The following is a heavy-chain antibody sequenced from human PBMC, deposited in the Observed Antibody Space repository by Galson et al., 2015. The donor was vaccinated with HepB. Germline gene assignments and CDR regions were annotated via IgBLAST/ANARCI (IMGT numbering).Heavy chain of an antibody. D-gene: IGHD6-6*01. CDR2: ISANSGNT. CDR1: GYKFTDNG. CDR3: ARERSHSLDF. Sequence: SVKVSCKASGYKFTDNGISWVRQAPGQGLEWLGWISANSGNTNFAQSLQGRVTMTRDTSTSTAYMELRRLRSDDTAVYYCARERSHSLDFWGQGTLVTVSS. J-gene: IGHJ4*02. V-gene: IGHV1-18*04.